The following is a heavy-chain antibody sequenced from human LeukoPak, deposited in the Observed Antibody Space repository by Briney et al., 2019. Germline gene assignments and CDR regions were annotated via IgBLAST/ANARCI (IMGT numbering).Heavy chain of an antibody. CDR1: GFTFNTYG. CDR3: AKEYSSGWHDAFDI. J-gene: IGHJ3*02. Sequence: GESLRLSCAASGFTFNTYGMDWVRQAPGKGLEWVAFIRYDGSNKYYTDSVKGRFTISRDNSKNTLYLQMNSLRAEDTAVYYCAKEYSSGWHDAFDIWGQGTMVTVSS. V-gene: IGHV3-30*02. CDR2: IRYDGSNK. D-gene: IGHD6-19*01.